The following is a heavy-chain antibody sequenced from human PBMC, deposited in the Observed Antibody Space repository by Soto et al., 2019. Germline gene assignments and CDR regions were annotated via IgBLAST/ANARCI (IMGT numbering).Heavy chain of an antibody. CDR2: IHYSGTT. Sequence: LTCTVSGGSMRNYFWTWIRQPPGKGLEWIGYIHYSGTTSFFPSYNPSLRSRVTISEDTSKNQFSLKLLSVTTADTAVYFCAAGEASSRNLAPYYLDFWGQGTLVTVS. J-gene: IGHJ4*02. CDR1: GGSMRNYF. D-gene: IGHD6-13*01. CDR3: AAGEASSRNLAPYYLDF. V-gene: IGHV4-59*01.